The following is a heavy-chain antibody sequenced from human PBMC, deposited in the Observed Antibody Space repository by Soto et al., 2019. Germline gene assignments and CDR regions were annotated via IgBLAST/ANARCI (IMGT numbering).Heavy chain of an antibody. D-gene: IGHD2-15*01. CDR1: GFSLSTSGVG. Sequence: QITLRESGPTLVKPTQTLTLTCTISGFSLSTSGVGVGWIRQPPGKSLEWLALIYWDDVQRYSPSLKTRLTITKDTSSNQVVLTMTNMDPVDTATYYCAHSPCSGGTCYLFDYWGQGTLVTVSS. J-gene: IGHJ4*02. CDR3: AHSPCSGGTCYLFDY. V-gene: IGHV2-5*02. CDR2: IYWDDVQ.